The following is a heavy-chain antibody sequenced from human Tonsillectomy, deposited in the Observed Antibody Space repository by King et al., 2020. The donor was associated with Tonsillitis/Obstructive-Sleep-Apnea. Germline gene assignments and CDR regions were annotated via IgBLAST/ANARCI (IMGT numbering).Heavy chain of an antibody. CDR1: GGSFSGYY. Sequence: VQLQEWGAGLLKPSETLSLTCPVYGGSFSGYYWSWIRQPPGKGLEWIGEINHSGSTNYNPSLKSRVTISVDTSKNQFSLQLSSVTAADTAVYYCARENIEWGTNAFDIWGQGTTVTVSS. CDR3: ARENIEWGTNAFDI. D-gene: IGHD3-16*01. CDR2: INHSGST. V-gene: IGHV4-34*01. J-gene: IGHJ3*02.